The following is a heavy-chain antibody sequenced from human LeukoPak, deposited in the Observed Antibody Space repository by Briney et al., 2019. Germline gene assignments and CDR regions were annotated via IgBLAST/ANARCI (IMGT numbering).Heavy chain of an antibody. CDR3: ARAPYDYGDYDY. CDR1: GYSISRGSY. Sequence: PSETLSLTCAVSGYSISRGSYWGWIRQPPGKGLEWIGSIYRSGSTYYNPSLKTRVTMSVDTSKNQFSLKLSSVTAADTAVYYCARAPYDYGDYDYWGQGTLVTVSS. CDR2: IYRSGST. J-gene: IGHJ4*02. V-gene: IGHV4-38-2*01. D-gene: IGHD4-17*01.